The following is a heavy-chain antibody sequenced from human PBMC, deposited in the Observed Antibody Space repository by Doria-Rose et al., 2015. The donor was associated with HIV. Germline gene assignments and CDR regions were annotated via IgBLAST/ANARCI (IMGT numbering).Heavy chain of an antibody. Sequence: VQLQQWGAGLLQPSETLSLTCAVYGGSFSTFYWSWIRQAPGKGLEWIGEISHSGSTNYNPSLKSRVTISVDTSKNQFSLNVTSVSDADTGIYYCARVAAGTMAYWGQGTLVTVSS. J-gene: IGHJ4*02. CDR2: ISHSGST. CDR3: ARVAAGTMAY. D-gene: IGHD6-25*01. CDR1: GGSFSTFY. V-gene: IGHV4-34*02.